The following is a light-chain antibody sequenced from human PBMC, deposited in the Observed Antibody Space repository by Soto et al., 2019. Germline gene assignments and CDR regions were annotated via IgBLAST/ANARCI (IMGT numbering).Light chain of an antibody. V-gene: IGKV3-11*01. Sequence: EIVLTQSPATLSLSPGERATLSCRASQSVSTYLAWYQQKPGQAPRLLIYDASKRATDIPARFSGSGSGTDFTLTITSLEPEDFAVYYCQQRSNWPPPFGGGTKVEIK. J-gene: IGKJ4*01. CDR2: DAS. CDR1: QSVSTY. CDR3: QQRSNWPPP.